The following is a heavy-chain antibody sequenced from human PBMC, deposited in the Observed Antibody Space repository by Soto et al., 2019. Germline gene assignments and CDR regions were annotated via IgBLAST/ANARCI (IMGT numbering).Heavy chain of an antibody. V-gene: IGHV4-39*01. CDR2: TYYSGST. CDR1: GGSISSSSYY. CDR3: ARSNYDILTGWEFDY. J-gene: IGHJ4*02. D-gene: IGHD3-9*01. Sequence: QLQLQESGPGLVKPSETLSLTCTVSGGSISSSSYYWGWIRQPPGKGLEWIGSTYYSGSTYYNPSLKSRVTISVDTSKNQFSLKLSSVTAADTAVYYCARSNYDILTGWEFDYWGQGTLVTVSS.